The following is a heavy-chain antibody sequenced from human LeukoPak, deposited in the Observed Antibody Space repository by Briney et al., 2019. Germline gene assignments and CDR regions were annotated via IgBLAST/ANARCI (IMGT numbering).Heavy chain of an antibody. CDR1: GYTFTSYG. D-gene: IGHD3-3*01. CDR3: ARDGKDNDFWSGDRDVFDI. Sequence: GASVKVSCNASGYTFTSYGISWVRQAPGQGLEWMGWISAYNGNRNYAQKLQGRVTMTTETSTSTVYMELRSLRYDDTAVYYCARDGKDNDFWSGDRDVFDIWGQGTMVSVS. V-gene: IGHV1-18*01. J-gene: IGHJ3*02. CDR2: ISAYNGNR.